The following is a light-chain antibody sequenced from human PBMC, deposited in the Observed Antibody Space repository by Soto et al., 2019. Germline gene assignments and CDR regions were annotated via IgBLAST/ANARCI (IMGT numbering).Light chain of an antibody. CDR2: SAS. V-gene: IGKV1-6*01. CDR1: QGVRDD. CDR3: LQESNYPLT. Sequence: IQMTQSRACLFASVGDRVIVTCRASQGVRDDVGWYQQKPGKAPKLLIYSASTLQSGVPSRFSGSGSGTDVTLTISGLQPEDFATYYCLQESNYPLTFGGGTKVEIK. J-gene: IGKJ4*01.